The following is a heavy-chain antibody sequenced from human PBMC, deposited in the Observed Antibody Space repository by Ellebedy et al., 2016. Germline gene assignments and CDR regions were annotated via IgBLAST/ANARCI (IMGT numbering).Heavy chain of an antibody. CDR2: IYTSGST. J-gene: IGHJ6*03. CDR1: GGSISSYY. Sequence: SETLSLXCTVSGGSISSYYWSWIRQPAGKGLEWIGRIYTSGSTNYNPSLKSRVTMSVDTSKNQFSLKLSSVTAADTAVYYCARAPSDDFWSGSYYYYYMDVWGKGTTVTVSS. CDR3: ARAPSDDFWSGSYYYYYMDV. D-gene: IGHD3-3*01. V-gene: IGHV4-4*07.